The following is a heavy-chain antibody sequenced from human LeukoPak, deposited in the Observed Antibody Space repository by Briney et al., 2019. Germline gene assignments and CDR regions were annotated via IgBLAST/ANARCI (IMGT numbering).Heavy chain of an antibody. D-gene: IGHD6-13*01. J-gene: IGHJ4*02. V-gene: IGHV3-23*01. Sequence: GGSLRLSCAASGFTFSSYAMSWVRQAPGKGLEWVSGISGSGGSTYYADSVKGRFTISRDNSKNTLYLQMNSLRVEDTAFYFCARGQAGPFEYWGQGILVRVSS. CDR1: GFTFSSYA. CDR3: ARGQAGPFEY. CDR2: ISGSGGST.